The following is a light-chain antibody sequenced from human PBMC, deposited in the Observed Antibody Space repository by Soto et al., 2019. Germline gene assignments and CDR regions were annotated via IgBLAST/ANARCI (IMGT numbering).Light chain of an antibody. V-gene: IGKV4-1*01. J-gene: IGKJ1*01. CDR2: WAS. Sequence: DIVMTQSPDSLAVSLGERATINCKSSQSVLYNSNSKNYFAWYQQKPGQPPKLLIYWASTRESGVPDRYNGSGPGTDFTLTISGLQAEDVAVYYCQQYYSTPQTFGQGTKVEIK. CDR1: QSVLYNSNSKNY. CDR3: QQYYSTPQT.